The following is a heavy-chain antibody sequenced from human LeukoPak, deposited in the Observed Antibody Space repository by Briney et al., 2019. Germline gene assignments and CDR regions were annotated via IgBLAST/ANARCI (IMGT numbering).Heavy chain of an antibody. CDR3: ARHKDSSTWYNWFDP. CDR1: NGSISSHY. D-gene: IGHD6-13*01. J-gene: IGHJ5*02. CDR2: IYYIGST. V-gene: IGHV4-59*08. Sequence: SETLSLTCTVSNGSISSHYWSWIRQPPGKGLEWIGYIYYIGSTNYNPSLKSRVTISVDTSMNQFSLRLTSVTAADTAVYYSARHKDSSTWYNWFDPWGQGTLVTVSS.